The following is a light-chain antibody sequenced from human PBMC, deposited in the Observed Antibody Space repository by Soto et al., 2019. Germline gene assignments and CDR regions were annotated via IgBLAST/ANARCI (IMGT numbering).Light chain of an antibody. CDR3: QQYNSYSWT. Sequence: DIQMTQSPSSLSASVGDRVTITCRASQGISNHLAWYQQKPGKAPKLLIYDASSLESGVPSRFSGSGSGTQFTLTISSLQPGDSATYYCQQYNSYSWTFGQGTKVDI. CDR2: DAS. CDR1: QGISNH. J-gene: IGKJ1*01. V-gene: IGKV1-5*01.